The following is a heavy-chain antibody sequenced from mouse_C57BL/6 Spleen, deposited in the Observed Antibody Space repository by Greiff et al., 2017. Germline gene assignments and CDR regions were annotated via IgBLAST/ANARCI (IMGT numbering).Heavy chain of an antibody. D-gene: IGHD1-1*01. CDR2: IDPSDSET. CDR1: GYTFTSYW. CDR3: ARGATVALDY. V-gene: IGHV1-52*01. J-gene: IGHJ2*01. Sequence: QVQLQQSGAELVRPGSSVKLSCKASGYTFTSYWMHWVKQRPIQGLEWIGNIDPSDSETHYNQKFKDKATLTVDKSSSTAYMQLSSLTSEDSAVYYCARGATVALDYWGQGTTLTVSS.